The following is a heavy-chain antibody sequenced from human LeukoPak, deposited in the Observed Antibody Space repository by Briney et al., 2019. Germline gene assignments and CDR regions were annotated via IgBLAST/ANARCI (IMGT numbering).Heavy chain of an antibody. CDR3: ARGSYDSSDFEYFQH. J-gene: IGHJ1*01. Sequence: GASVKVSCKTSGYTFTDYFINWVRQAPGQGLEWMGWINPNSDGTNYAQNFQGRVTMTRDTSISTACMGLSRLRSDDTAVYYCARGSYDSSDFEYFQHWGQGTLVTVSS. CDR2: INPNSDGT. D-gene: IGHD3-22*01. CDR1: GYTFTDYF. V-gene: IGHV1-2*02.